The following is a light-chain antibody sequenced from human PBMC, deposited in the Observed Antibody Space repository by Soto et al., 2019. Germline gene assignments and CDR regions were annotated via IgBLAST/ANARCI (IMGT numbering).Light chain of an antibody. CDR3: QHYNSYSEA. V-gene: IGKV1-33*01. CDR2: DAS. CDR1: QDITNY. J-gene: IGKJ1*01. Sequence: DIQMTQSPSSLSASVGDRVTITCQASQDITNYLNWYQQKPGKAPQLLIYDASNLETGVPSRFSGSRSGTEFTLTISSLQPDDFATYYCQHYNSYSEAFGQGTKVDIK.